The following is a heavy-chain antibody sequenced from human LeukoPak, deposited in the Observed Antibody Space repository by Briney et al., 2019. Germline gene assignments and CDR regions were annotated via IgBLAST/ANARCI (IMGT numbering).Heavy chain of an antibody. D-gene: IGHD2-15*01. V-gene: IGHV3-30-3*01. J-gene: IGHJ3*02. CDR3: ARDHRWYCSGGSCYSSAFDI. CDR2: ISYDGSNK. CDR1: GFTFSSYA. Sequence: HPGGSLRLSCAASGFTFSSYAMHWVRQAPGNGLEWVAVISYDGSNKYYADSVKGRFTISRDNSKNTLYLQMNSLRAEDTAVYYCARDHRWYCSGGSCYSSAFDIWGQGTMVTVSS.